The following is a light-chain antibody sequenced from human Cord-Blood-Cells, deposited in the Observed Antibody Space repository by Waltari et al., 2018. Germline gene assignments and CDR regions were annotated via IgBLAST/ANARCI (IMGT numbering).Light chain of an antibody. CDR2: DVS. J-gene: IGLJ1*01. V-gene: IGLV2-14*03. Sequence: QSALTQPASVSGSPGQSITISCTGTSSDVGGYNYFPCYQQHPGKAPKLMIYDVSNRPSGVSNRFSGSKSGNTASLTISGLQAEDEADYYCSSYTSSSTYVFGTGTKVTVL. CDR1: SSDVGGYNY. CDR3: SSYTSSSTYV.